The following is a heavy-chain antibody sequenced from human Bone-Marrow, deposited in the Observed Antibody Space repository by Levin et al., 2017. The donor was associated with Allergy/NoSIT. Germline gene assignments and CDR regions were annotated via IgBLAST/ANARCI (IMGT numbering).Heavy chain of an antibody. V-gene: IGHV3-74*01. CDR2: ITLDVTDT. CDR1: GFTFSRYY. J-gene: IGHJ4*02. Sequence: LSLTCAASGFTFSRYYMHWVRQAPGKGLVWVSRITLDVTDTYYADSVKGRFTISRDNAENTLFLQMNSLRAEDTGIYYCARGGCSRTSCLDYWGQGILVTVSS. CDR3: ARGGCSRTSCLDY. D-gene: IGHD2-2*01.